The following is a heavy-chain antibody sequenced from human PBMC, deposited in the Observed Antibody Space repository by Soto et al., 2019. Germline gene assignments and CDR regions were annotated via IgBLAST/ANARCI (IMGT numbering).Heavy chain of an antibody. CDR2: ISGSGGST. V-gene: IGHV3-23*01. Sequence: GGSLRLSCAASGFTFSSYAMSWVRQAPGKGLEWVSAISGSGGSTYYADSVKGRFTISRDNSKNTLYLQMNSLRAEDTAVYYCAKDALWFGETGGYFDYWGQGTLVTVSS. CDR3: AKDALWFGETGGYFDY. J-gene: IGHJ4*02. CDR1: GFTFSSYA. D-gene: IGHD3-10*01.